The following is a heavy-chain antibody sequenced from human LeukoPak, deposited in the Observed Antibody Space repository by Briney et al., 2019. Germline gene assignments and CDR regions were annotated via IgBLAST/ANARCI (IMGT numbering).Heavy chain of an antibody. V-gene: IGHV3-30*04. CDR1: GFTFRSFA. Sequence: GGSLRLSCAASGFTFRSFAMHWVRQAPGKGLEWVAVISHDGSNKYYAGSVKGRFTISRDNSKNTLYLQMNSLRAEDTAVYYCAQRGGLDFWGQGTLVTVSS. CDR2: ISHDGSNK. CDR3: AQRGGLDF. D-gene: IGHD3-16*01. J-gene: IGHJ4*02.